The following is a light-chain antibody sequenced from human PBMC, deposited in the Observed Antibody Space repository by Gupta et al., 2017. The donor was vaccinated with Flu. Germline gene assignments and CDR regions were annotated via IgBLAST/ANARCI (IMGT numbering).Light chain of an antibody. J-gene: IGKJ4*01. CDR3: QQYGNSPLT. CDR2: DVF. CDR1: QSLTSSC. Sequence: GSLSLSPGERATLSCRASQSLTSSCLAWYQQKPGQPPRLLIHDVFNRAAGIPDSFSGSGSGTDFTLTISRLEPEDFALYYCQQYGNSPLTFGGGTKVEFK. V-gene: IGKV3-20*01.